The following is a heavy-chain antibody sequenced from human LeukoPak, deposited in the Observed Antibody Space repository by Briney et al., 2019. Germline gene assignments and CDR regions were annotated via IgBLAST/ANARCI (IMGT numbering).Heavy chain of an antibody. CDR3: ARGLTGWEVDY. V-gene: IGHV3-48*01. D-gene: IGHD1-26*01. J-gene: IGHJ4*02. Sequence: GSLRLSCAASGFPFSSYSMNRVRPAPGKGLEWVSSISSSSSTIYYADSVKGRFTISRDNAKNSMYLQMNSLRAEDTAMYYCARGLTGWEVDYWGQGTLVTVSS. CDR1: GFPFSSYS. CDR2: ISSSSSTI.